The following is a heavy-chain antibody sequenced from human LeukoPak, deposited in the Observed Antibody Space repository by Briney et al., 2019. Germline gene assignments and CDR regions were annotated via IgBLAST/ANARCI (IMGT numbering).Heavy chain of an antibody. CDR1: GFTFSSYA. CDR3: AKHGYCSGISCFFDF. V-gene: IGHV3-23*01. Sequence: GGSLRLSCAASGFTFSSYAMNWVRQAPGKGLEWVSSISAGGSPYYADSVKGRFTISRDSSKNTLYLQMNSLRAEDTALYYCAKHGYCSGISCFFDFWGQGTLVTVSS. D-gene: IGHD2-2*03. J-gene: IGHJ4*02. CDR2: ISAGGSP.